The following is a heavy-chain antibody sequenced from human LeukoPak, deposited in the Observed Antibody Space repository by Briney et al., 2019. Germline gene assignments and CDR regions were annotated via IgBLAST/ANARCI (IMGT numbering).Heavy chain of an antibody. J-gene: IGHJ6*02. Sequence: SETLSLTCTVSGGSISYYYWTWIRQSPGKGLEWIGYIYYSGTTNYNPSLKSRVTISVDTSKNQFSLQLRSVTAADTAVYYCAREDPQTTVPEGMDVWGQGTTVTVSS. D-gene: IGHD4-17*01. CDR2: IYYSGTT. CDR1: GGSISYYY. V-gene: IGHV4-59*01. CDR3: AREDPQTTVPEGMDV.